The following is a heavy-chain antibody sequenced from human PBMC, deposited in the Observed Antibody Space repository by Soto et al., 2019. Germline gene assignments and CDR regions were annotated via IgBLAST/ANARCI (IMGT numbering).Heavy chain of an antibody. V-gene: IGHV3-23*01. Sequence: EVQLLESGGGLVQPGGSLRLSCAASGFTFSSYAMSWVRQAPGQGLEWVSAISGSGGSTYYADSVKGRFTISRDNSKNTLYLQMNSLRAEDTAVYYCAKDTLPSCSYGDYWGQGTLVTVSS. J-gene: IGHJ4*02. CDR3: AKDTLPSCSYGDY. CDR1: GFTFSSYA. D-gene: IGHD5-18*01. CDR2: ISGSGGST.